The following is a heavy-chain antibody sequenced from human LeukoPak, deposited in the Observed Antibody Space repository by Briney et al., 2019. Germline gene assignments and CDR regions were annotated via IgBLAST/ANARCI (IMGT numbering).Heavy chain of an antibody. V-gene: IGHV1-69*05. CDR1: GGTFSSYA. CDR2: IIPIFGTA. J-gene: IGHJ6*03. Sequence: ASVKVSCKASGGTFSSYAISWVRQAPGQGLEWMGGIIPIFGTANYAQKFQGRVTITTDESTSTAYMELSSLRSEDTAVYYCARVTQYYYDSSGYYPAPYYYYTDVWGKGTTVTVSS. D-gene: IGHD3-22*01. CDR3: ARVTQYYYDSSGYYPAPYYYYTDV.